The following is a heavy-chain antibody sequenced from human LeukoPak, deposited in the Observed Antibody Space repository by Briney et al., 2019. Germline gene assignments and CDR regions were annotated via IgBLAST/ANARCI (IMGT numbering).Heavy chain of an antibody. CDR3: ARHLRYVWGSYRQYYFDY. CDR1: GGSISSSSYY. Sequence: SETLSLTCTVSGGSISSSSYYWGWIRQPPGKGLEWIGSIYYSGSTYYNPSLKSRVTISVDTSKNQFSPKLSSVTAADTAVYYCARHLRYVWGSYRQYYFDYWGQGTLVTVSS. V-gene: IGHV4-39*01. D-gene: IGHD3-16*02. J-gene: IGHJ4*02. CDR2: IYYSGST.